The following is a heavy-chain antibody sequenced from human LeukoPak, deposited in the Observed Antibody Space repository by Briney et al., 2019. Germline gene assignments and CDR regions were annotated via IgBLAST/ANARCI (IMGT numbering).Heavy chain of an antibody. D-gene: IGHD6-13*01. V-gene: IGHV3-74*03. J-gene: IGHJ4*02. Sequence: RLSCXACXFTFXXXXXXWVXXXXGXXXXWVXXISPDGSTTLYADSVKGRFTISRDNAKNTLYLQMNSLGAEDTAVYYCTTVLSSNXXXLCDYWGQGTLVTXSX. CDR2: ISPDGSTT. CDR1: XFTFXXXX. CDR3: TTVLSSNXXXLCDY.